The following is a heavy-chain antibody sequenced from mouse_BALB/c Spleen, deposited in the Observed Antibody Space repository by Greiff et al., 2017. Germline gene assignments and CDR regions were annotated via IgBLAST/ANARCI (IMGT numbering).Heavy chain of an antibody. CDR2: IYPGNSDT. V-gene: IGHV1-5*01. D-gene: IGHD2-3*01. CDR3: TRYYDGYPTLSFAY. J-gene: IGHJ3*01. Sequence: VQLQQSGTVLARPGASVKMSFTSYWMHWVKQRPGQGLEWIGAIYPGNSDTSYNQKFKGKAKLTAVTSTSTAYMELSSLTNEDSAVYYCTRYYDGYPTLSFAYWGQGTLVTVSA. CDR1: TSYW.